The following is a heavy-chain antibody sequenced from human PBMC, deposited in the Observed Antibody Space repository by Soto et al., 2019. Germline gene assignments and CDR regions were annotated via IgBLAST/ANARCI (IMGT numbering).Heavy chain of an antibody. V-gene: IGHV4-4*02. Sequence: PSEALSLTCAVSGGSISSSNWWGWVRQPPGKGLEWIGEIYHSGSTNYNPSLKSRVTISVDKSKNQFSLKLSSVTAADTAVYYCARSLDSSGIWFDPWGQGTLVTVSS. CDR2: IYHSGST. J-gene: IGHJ5*02. D-gene: IGHD6-19*01. CDR1: GGSISSSNW. CDR3: ARSLDSSGIWFDP.